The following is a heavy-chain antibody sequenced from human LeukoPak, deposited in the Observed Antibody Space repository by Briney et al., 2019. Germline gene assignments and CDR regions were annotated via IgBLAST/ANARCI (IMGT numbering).Heavy chain of an antibody. CDR1: GGSISSYY. V-gene: IGHV4-59*01. Sequence: SETLSLTCTVSGGSISSYYWSWIRQPPGKGLEGMGYIYYSGSTNYNPSLKSRVTISVDTSKNQFSLKLSSVTAADTAVYYCARDNPPYGGYTGGPFDYWGQGTLVTVSS. CDR3: ARDNPPYGGYTGGPFDY. D-gene: IGHD5-12*01. J-gene: IGHJ4*02. CDR2: IYYSGST.